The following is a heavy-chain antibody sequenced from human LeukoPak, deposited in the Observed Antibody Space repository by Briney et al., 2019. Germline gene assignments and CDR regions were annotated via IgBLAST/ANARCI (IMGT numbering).Heavy chain of an antibody. CDR2: ISYDGNNK. J-gene: IGHJ3*02. CDR3: ARVSTMIRGDIMHDGFDI. CDR1: GLTFSSYA. V-gene: IGHV3-30-3*01. Sequence: QPGRSLRLSCAASGLTFSSYAMHWVRQAPGKGLEWVAVISYDGNNKYYAESVEGRFTFSRDNSKNTLYLHMTSLRTEDTAVYYCARVSTMIRGDIMHDGFDIWGQGTMVTVSS. D-gene: IGHD3-10*01.